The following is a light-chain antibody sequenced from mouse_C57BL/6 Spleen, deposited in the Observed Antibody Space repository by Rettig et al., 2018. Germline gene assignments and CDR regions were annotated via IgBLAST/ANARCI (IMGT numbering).Light chain of an antibody. V-gene: IGKV4-63*01. CDR2: DTS. CDR3: CQGSGYPLT. CDR1: SSISY. J-gene: IGKJ5*01. Sequence: ENVLTQSPAIMSASPGEKVTMTCSASSSISYMHWYQQKSNTSPKLWIYDTSKLASGVPGRFSGSGSGNSYSLTISSMEAEDVATYYCCQGSGYPLTFGAGTKLELK.